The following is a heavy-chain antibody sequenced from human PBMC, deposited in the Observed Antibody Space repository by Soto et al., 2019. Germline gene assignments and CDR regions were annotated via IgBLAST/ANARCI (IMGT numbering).Heavy chain of an antibody. CDR2: ISAYNGNT. J-gene: IGHJ6*03. D-gene: IGHD3-3*01. Sequence: ASVKVSCKASGYTFTSYGISWVRQAPGQGLEWMGWISAYNGNTNYAQKLQGRVTMTTDTSTSTAYMELRSLRSDDTAVYYCARSPSYYDFWSGYYTTAKDYYYMDVWGKGTTVTVSS. CDR3: ARSPSYYDFWSGYYTTAKDYYYMDV. V-gene: IGHV1-18*01. CDR1: GYTFTSYG.